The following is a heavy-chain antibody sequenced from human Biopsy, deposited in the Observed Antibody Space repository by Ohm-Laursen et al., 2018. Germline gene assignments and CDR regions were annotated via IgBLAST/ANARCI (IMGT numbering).Heavy chain of an antibody. CDR2: MNSNSGNT. Sequence: GSSVKVSCKASGGTFINYAINWVRQATGQGLEWMGWMNSNSGNTDYAQKFQGRVTMTRNTSISTAYMELNSLRSEDTAVYYCARGSFWFGGNYYYYGMDVWGQGTTVTVSS. D-gene: IGHD3-10*01. J-gene: IGHJ6*02. V-gene: IGHV1-8*02. CDR1: GGTFINYA. CDR3: ARGSFWFGGNYYYYGMDV.